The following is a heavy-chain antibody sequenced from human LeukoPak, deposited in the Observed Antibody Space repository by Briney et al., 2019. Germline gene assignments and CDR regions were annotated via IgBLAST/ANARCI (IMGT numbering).Heavy chain of an antibody. CDR2: IYYSGST. CDR3: ARGFYGSGSYGFPRAAWFDP. CDR1: GGSISSYY. D-gene: IGHD3-10*01. Sequence: SETLSLTCTVSGGSISSYYWSWIRQPPGKGLEWIGYIYYSGSTNYNPSLKSRVTISVDTSKNQLSLKLSSATAADTAVYYCARGFYGSGSYGFPRAAWFDPWGQGTLVTVSS. V-gene: IGHV4-59*01. J-gene: IGHJ5*02.